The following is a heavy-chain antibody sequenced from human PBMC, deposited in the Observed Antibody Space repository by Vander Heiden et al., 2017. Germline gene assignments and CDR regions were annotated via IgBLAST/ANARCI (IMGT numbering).Heavy chain of an antibody. D-gene: IGHD2-15*01. Sequence: EVQLVESGGGLVRPGGSLTLSCAASGLTFSCSVVHWVRRASGKGLEWVGRIRSKANRDETAYAASVKGRFNISRDDSKNPAYLQMSSQKTEDTAVYYCITGSGGSDAFDIWGQGTMVTVSS. V-gene: IGHV3-73*01. CDR2: IRSKANRDET. J-gene: IGHJ3*02. CDR3: ITGSGGSDAFDI. CDR1: GLTFSCSV.